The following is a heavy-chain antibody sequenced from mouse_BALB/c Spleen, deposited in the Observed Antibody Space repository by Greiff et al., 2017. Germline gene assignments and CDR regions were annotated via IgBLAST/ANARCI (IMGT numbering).Heavy chain of an antibody. V-gene: IGHV5-4*02. J-gene: IGHJ2*01. Sequence: EVNVVESGGGLVKPGGSLKLSCAASGFTFSDYYMYWVRQTPEKRLEWVATISDGGSYTYYPDSVKGRFTISRDNAKNNLYLQMSSLKSEDTAMYYCARGYDYDVFDYWGQGTTLTVSS. CDR3: ARGYDYDVFDY. CDR1: GFTFSDYY. CDR2: ISDGGSYT. D-gene: IGHD2-4*01.